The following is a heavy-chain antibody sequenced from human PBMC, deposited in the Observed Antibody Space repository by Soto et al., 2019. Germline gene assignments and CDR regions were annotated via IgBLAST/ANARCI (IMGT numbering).Heavy chain of an antibody. J-gene: IGHJ4*02. V-gene: IGHV3-48*03. D-gene: IGHD5-12*01. CDR1: GFTFSSYE. CDR2: ISSSGSTI. Sequence: EVQLVESGGGLVQPGGSLRLSCAASGFTFSSYEMNWVRQAPGKGLEWVSYISSSGSTIYYADSVKGRFTISRDNAKNSLYLQMNSLRAEDTAVYYCARDRGWLRSFDYWGLGTLVTVSS. CDR3: ARDRGWLRSFDY.